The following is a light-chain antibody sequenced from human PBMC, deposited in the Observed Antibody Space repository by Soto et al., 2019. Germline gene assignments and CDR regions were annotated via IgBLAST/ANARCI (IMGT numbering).Light chain of an antibody. Sequence: DIQVTQSPSSLSASVGDRVTITCRASQSINTFLNWYQQRPGKGPNLLIYGASNLQSGVPSRFSGSGSGTDFTLTISSLQPEDFATYYCQQTYTSRPWTFGRGTKVDIK. CDR3: QQTYTSRPWT. CDR2: GAS. CDR1: QSINTF. V-gene: IGKV1-39*01. J-gene: IGKJ1*01.